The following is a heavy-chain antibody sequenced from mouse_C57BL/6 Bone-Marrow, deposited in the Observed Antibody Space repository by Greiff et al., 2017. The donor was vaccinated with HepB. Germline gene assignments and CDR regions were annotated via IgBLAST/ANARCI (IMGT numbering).Heavy chain of an antibody. V-gene: IGHV2-9*01. J-gene: IGHJ4*01. D-gene: IGHD1-1*01. CDR2: IWGGGST. CDR1: GFSLTSYG. CDR3: AKRSDYYGSSYDAMDY. Sequence: VKLMESGPGLVAPSQILSITCTVSGFSLTSYGLDWVRQPPGKGLEWLGVIWGGGSTNYNSALMSRLSISKDNSKSQVFLKMNSLQTDDTAMYYCAKRSDYYGSSYDAMDYWGQGTSVTVSS.